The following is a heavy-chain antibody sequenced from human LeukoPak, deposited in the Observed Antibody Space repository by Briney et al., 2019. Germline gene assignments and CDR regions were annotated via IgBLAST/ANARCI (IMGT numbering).Heavy chain of an antibody. J-gene: IGHJ4*02. CDR1: GGTFSSYA. V-gene: IGHV1-69*05. Sequence: SVKVSCKASGGTFSSYAISWVRQAPGQGLEWMGGIIPIFGTANYAQKFQGRVTITTDESTSTAYMELSRLRSEDTAVYYCASSKYSSRWYRPGFDYWGQGTLVTVSS. D-gene: IGHD6-13*01. CDR3: ASSKYSSRWYRPGFDY. CDR2: IIPIFGTA.